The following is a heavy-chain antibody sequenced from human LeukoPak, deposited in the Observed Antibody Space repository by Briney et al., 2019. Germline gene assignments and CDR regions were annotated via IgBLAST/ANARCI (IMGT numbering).Heavy chain of an antibody. CDR2: INPNSGGT. CDR1: GYTFTGYY. CDR3: ARVVTDFDY. D-gene: IGHD2-21*02. J-gene: IGHJ4*02. Sequence: EASVTVSFKGSGYTFTGYYMHWVRQARGQGGEGMGLINPNSGGTNYAQKFQGRVTMTRDTSISTAYMELSRLRSDDTAVYYCARVVTDFDYWGQGTLVTVSS. V-gene: IGHV1-2*02.